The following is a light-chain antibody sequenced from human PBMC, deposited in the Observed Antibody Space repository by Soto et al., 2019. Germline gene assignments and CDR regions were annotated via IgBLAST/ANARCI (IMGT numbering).Light chain of an antibody. CDR3: QQYDNPSIT. CDR1: QDISNY. CDR2: DAS. J-gene: IGKJ5*01. Sequence: IQITQSPSSLSASVVGRVTVTCQASQDISNYLNWYQQKPGKAPKLLIYDASNLETGVPSRFSGSGSGTDFTFTISSLQPEDIATYYCQQYDNPSITFGQGTRLEIK. V-gene: IGKV1-33*01.